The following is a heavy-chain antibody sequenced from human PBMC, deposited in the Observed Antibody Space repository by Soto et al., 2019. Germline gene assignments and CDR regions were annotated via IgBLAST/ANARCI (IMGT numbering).Heavy chain of an antibody. D-gene: IGHD6-13*01. CDR2: ISRSSRTI. Sequence: EVQLVESGGGLVQPGGSLRLSCVASGFTLSRYSMNWVRQAPGKGLEWVSYISRSSRTIYYADSVKGRFTISRDNAENSLYLQMNSRRAEDTAVYYCARDLAGGIPGYWGQGTRVTVSS. J-gene: IGHJ4*02. V-gene: IGHV3-48*01. CDR3: ARDLAGGIPGY. CDR1: GFTLSRYS.